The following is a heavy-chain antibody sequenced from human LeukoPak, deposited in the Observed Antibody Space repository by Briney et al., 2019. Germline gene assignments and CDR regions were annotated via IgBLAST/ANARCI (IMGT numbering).Heavy chain of an antibody. CDR2: MNPNSGNT. J-gene: IGHJ6*02. Sequence: ASVKVSCKASGYTFTSYDINWVRQATGQGLEWMGWMNPNSGNTGYAQKFQGRVTMTRNTSISTAYMELSSLRSEDTAVYYCARGYDFWSSNYYYYGMDVWGQGTTVTVSS. V-gene: IGHV1-8*01. CDR1: GYTFTSYD. D-gene: IGHD3-3*01. CDR3: ARGYDFWSSNYYYYGMDV.